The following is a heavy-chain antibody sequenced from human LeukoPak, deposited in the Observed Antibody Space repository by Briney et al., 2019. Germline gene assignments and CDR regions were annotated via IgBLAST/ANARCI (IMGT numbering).Heavy chain of an antibody. CDR3: ARHLKRGYSYRGKIDY. D-gene: IGHD5-18*01. V-gene: IGHV4-34*01. CDR2: INHSGST. CDR1: GGSFSGYY. Sequence: SETLSLTCAVYGGSFSGYYWSWIRQPPGKGLEWIGEINHSGSTNYNPSLKSRVTISVDTSKDQFSLKLSSVTAADTAVYYCARHLKRGYSYRGKIDYWGQGTLVTVSS. J-gene: IGHJ4*02.